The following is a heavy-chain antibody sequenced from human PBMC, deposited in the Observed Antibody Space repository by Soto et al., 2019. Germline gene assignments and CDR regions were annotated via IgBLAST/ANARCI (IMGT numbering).Heavy chain of an antibody. D-gene: IGHD3-16*01. CDR3: ASSRLGGTGYYYGMDV. CDR1: GGTFSSYA. Sequence: QVQLVQSGAEVKKPGSSVKVSCKASGGTFSSYAISWVRQAPGQGLEWMGGIIPIFGTADYAQKFQGRVTITADEXTXXAYMELSGLRSEDTAVYYCASSRLGGTGYYYGMDVWGQGTTVTVSS. CDR2: IIPIFGTA. V-gene: IGHV1-69*12. J-gene: IGHJ6*02.